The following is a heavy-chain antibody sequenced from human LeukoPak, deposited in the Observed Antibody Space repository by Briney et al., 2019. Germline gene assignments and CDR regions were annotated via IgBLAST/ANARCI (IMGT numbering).Heavy chain of an antibody. Sequence: GRSLRLSCAASGFTFISYEVIWVRHAPGEGLEWVSYMSSSGTTIHYVDSVKGRFRTSRDNAKNTVYLEMNSLRSEDTAVYYCARSLIPLGMDVWGQGTTVTVSS. CDR3: ARSLIPLGMDV. V-gene: IGHV3-48*03. CDR2: MSSSGTTI. J-gene: IGHJ6*02. D-gene: IGHD2-21*01. CDR1: GFTFISYE.